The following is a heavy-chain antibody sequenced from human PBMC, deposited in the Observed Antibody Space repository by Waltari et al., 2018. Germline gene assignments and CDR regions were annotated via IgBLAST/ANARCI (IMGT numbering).Heavy chain of an antibody. D-gene: IGHD6-6*01. Sequence: QVQLQESGPGLVKPSETLSLTCTVSGDSIGRYYWGWIRQPPGKGLEWIGYINYSGGTYSNPSLNNRVPISVDTSKNQCSLKLNSVTAADTAVYYCTRYDASSSAGWFDPWGQGTLVTVSS. CDR1: GDSIGRYY. CDR3: TRYDASSSAGWFDP. CDR2: INYSGGT. V-gene: IGHV4-59*01. J-gene: IGHJ5*02.